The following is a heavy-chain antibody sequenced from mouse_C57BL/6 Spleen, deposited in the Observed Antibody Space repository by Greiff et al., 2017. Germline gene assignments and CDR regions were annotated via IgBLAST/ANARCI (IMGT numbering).Heavy chain of an antibody. V-gene: IGHV1-53*01. D-gene: IGHD1-1*01. Sequence: VQLQQPGTELVKPGASVKLSCKASGYTFTSYWMHWVKQRPGQGLEWIGNINPTNGGTNYNEKFKGKATLTVDKSSSTAYMQRSSLTSEDSAVYYCARGGVYYGSHFDYWGQGTTLTVSS. J-gene: IGHJ2*01. CDR1: GYTFTSYW. CDR2: INPTNGGT. CDR3: ARGGVYYGSHFDY.